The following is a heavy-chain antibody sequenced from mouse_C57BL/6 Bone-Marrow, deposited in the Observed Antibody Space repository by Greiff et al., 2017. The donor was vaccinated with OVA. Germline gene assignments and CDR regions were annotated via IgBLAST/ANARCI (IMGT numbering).Heavy chain of an antibody. D-gene: IGHD2-3*01. CDR1: GYTFTSYW. CDR3: AREGYDGYYSDY. Sequence: VQLQQPGAELVKPGASVKLSCKASGYTFTSYWMQWVKQRPGQGLEWIGEIDPSDSYTNYNQKFKGKATLTVDTSSSTAYMQLSSLTSEDSAVYYCAREGYDGYYSDYWGQGTTLTVSS. CDR2: IDPSDSYT. J-gene: IGHJ2*01. V-gene: IGHV1-50*01.